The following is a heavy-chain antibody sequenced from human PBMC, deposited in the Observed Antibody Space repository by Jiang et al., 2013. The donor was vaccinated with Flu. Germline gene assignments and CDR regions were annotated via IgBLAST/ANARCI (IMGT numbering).Heavy chain of an antibody. J-gene: IGHJ4*02. Sequence: SCKASGFTFTSSAVQWVRQARGQRLEWIGWIVVGSGNTNYAQKFQERVTITRDMSTSTAYMELSSLRSEDTAVYYCAAVGAGTNYYFDYWGQGTLVTVSS. CDR3: AAVGAGTNYYFDY. CDR2: IVVGSGNT. CDR1: GFTFTSSA. D-gene: IGHD1-26*01. V-gene: IGHV1-58*01.